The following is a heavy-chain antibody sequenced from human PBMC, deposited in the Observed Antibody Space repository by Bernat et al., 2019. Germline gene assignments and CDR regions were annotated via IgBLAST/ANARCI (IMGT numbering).Heavy chain of an antibody. J-gene: IGHJ1*01. V-gene: IGHV3-23*01. CDR3: ANSGWTEYFQH. CDR2: ISGSGGST. Sequence: EVQLLESGGGLVQPGGSRRLSCAAPGFTFSSYAMSWVRQPPGKGLEWVSAISGSGGSTYYADSVKDRFTISSDNSKNTLYLQMNSLRAEDTAVYYCANSGWTEYFQHWGQGTLVTVSS. CDR1: GFTFSSYA. D-gene: IGHD6-19*01.